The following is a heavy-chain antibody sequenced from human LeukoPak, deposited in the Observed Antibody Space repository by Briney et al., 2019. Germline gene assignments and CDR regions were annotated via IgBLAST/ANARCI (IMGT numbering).Heavy chain of an antibody. CDR3: ARVHCSGGSCYNYYYYYGMDV. Sequence: SQTLSLTCTVSGGSISSGGYYCSWIRQHPGKGLEWIGYIYYSGSTYYNPSLKSRVTISVDTSKNQFSLKLSSVTAADTAVYYCARVHCSGGSCYNYYYYYGMDVWGQGTTVTVSS. D-gene: IGHD2-15*01. J-gene: IGHJ6*02. CDR2: IYYSGST. V-gene: IGHV4-31*03. CDR1: GGSISSGGYY.